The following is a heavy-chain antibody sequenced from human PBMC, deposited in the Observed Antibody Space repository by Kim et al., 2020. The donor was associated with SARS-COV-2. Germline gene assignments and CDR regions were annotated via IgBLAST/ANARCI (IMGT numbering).Heavy chain of an antibody. V-gene: IGHV3-30*01. CDR3: AREKQWLGRMDV. Sequence: YYADSVKGRFTISRDNSKNTLYLQMNSLRAEDTAVYYCAREKQWLGRMDVWGQGTTVTVSS. D-gene: IGHD6-19*01. J-gene: IGHJ6*02.